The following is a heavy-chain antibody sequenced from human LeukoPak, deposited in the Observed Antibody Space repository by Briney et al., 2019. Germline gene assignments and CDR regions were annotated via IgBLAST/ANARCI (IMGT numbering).Heavy chain of an antibody. V-gene: IGHV4-59*01. Sequence: KASETLSLTCTVSGGSISSYYWSWIRQPPGKGLEWLGYIYYSGSTNYNPSLKSRVTISVDTSKNQFSLKLSSVTAADTAVYYCARYAWLQFRSFDYWGQGTLVSVSS. CDR2: IYYSGST. CDR1: GGSISSYY. D-gene: IGHD5-24*01. J-gene: IGHJ4*02. CDR3: ARYAWLQFRSFDY.